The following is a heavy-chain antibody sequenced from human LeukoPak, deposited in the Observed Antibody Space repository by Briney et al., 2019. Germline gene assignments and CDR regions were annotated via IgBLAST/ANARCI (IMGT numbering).Heavy chain of an antibody. D-gene: IGHD3-22*01. Sequence: SETLSLTCTVSGGSISSSSYYWGWIRQPPWKGLEWIGSIYYSGSTYYNPSLKSRVTISVDTSKNQFSLKLSSVTAADTAAYYCASGPIVVVTYFDYWGQGTLVTVSS. CDR1: GGSISSSSYY. CDR3: ASGPIVVVTYFDY. V-gene: IGHV4-39*01. J-gene: IGHJ4*02. CDR2: IYYSGST.